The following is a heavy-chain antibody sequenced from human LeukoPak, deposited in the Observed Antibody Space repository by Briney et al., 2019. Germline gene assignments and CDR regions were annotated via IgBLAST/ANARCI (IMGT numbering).Heavy chain of an antibody. CDR1: GYTFTGYY. CDR2: INTNSGGT. V-gene: IGHV1-2*02. D-gene: IGHD5-18*01. J-gene: IGHJ6*03. Sequence: SVKLSCKAAGYTFTGYYMHWVRQAPGQGLEWMGWINTNSGGTNYAQKFQGRVTMTRDTSISTAYMELSRLRSDATAVYYGARDPLAGDTGMVGCYYYYMDVWGKGTTVTVSS. CDR3: ARDPLAGDTGMVGCYYYYMDV.